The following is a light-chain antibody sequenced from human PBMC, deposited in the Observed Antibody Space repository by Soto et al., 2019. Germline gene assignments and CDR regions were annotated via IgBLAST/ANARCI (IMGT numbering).Light chain of an antibody. V-gene: IGKV1-5*01. CDR3: QHYSLYYPWT. Sequence: DVHMTQSPSTLSASVGDRVTITCRAIQSISSWLAWYQQKPGKAPKLLIYDASSLESGVPSRFSGSGSGTEFTLTISSLQHDDSANYYCQHYSLYYPWTFGQGTKVDIK. J-gene: IGKJ1*01. CDR1: QSISSW. CDR2: DAS.